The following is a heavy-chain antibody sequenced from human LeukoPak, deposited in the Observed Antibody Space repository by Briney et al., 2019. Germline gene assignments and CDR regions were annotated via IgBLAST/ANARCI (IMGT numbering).Heavy chain of an antibody. J-gene: IGHJ4*02. CDR2: IKQDGSEK. D-gene: IGHD3-10*01. Sequence: GGSLRLSCAASGFTFSNYWMNWVRQAPGKGLEWVANIKQDGSEKYYVDSVKGWFTISRDNAKNSLYLQMNSLRAEDTGVYYCARVRSYWGQGTLVTVSS. CDR3: ARVRSY. V-gene: IGHV3-7*01. CDR1: GFTFSNYW.